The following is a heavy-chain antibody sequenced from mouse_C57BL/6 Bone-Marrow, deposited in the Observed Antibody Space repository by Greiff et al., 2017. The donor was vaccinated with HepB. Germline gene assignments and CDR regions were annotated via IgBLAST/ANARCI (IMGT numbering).Heavy chain of an antibody. Sequence: QVQLQQPGAELVKPGASVKLSCKASGYTFTSYWMQWVKQRSGQGLEWIGEIDPSDSYTHYNQKFKGKATLTVDTSSSTADMQLSSLTSEDSAVYSCARWGGNWYFDVWGTGTTVTVSS. V-gene: IGHV1-50*01. CDR2: IDPSDSYT. J-gene: IGHJ1*03. CDR1: GYTFTSYW. CDR3: ARWGGNWYFDV.